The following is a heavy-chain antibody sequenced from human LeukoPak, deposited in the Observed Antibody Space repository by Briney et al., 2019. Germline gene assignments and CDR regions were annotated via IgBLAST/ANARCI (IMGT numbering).Heavy chain of an antibody. Sequence: GGSLRLSCAASGFTFSSYAMSWVRQAPGKGLEWVSAISGSGGSTYYADSVKGRLTISRDNSQNTLYLPINRLRAEDTAVYYCAKPQPTEQYCSCGSCYYFDYWGQGTLVTVSS. CDR3: AKPQPTEQYCSCGSCYYFDY. CDR2: ISGSGGST. D-gene: IGHD2-15*01. V-gene: IGHV3-23*01. J-gene: IGHJ4*02. CDR1: GFTFSSYA.